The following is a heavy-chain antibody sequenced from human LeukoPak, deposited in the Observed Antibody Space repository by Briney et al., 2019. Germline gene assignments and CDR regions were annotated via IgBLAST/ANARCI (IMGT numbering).Heavy chain of an antibody. V-gene: IGHV1-2*06. CDR2: INPNSGGT. CDR1: GYTFTGYY. Sequence: ASVKVSCKASGYTFTGYYMHWVRQAPGQGLEWMGRINPNSGGTNYAQKFQGRVTMTRDTSLSTAYMELSRLSSDDTAVDFRARESSSWGDYWGQGTLVTVSS. CDR3: ARESSSWGDY. J-gene: IGHJ4*02. D-gene: IGHD6-13*01.